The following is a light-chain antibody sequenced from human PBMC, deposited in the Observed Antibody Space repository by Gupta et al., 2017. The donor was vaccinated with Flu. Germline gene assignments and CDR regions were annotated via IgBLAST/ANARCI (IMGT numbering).Light chain of an antibody. J-gene: IGKJ3*01. V-gene: IGKV1-33*01. CDR1: QDISAF. Sequence: DRVTITCQASQDISAFLNWYQQKPDKAPELLVYDAYYLETGVPSRFSGSGFGTDFTLTISNLQPEDFATYYCQQYDHSPVFTFGPGTRVDMK. CDR2: DAY. CDR3: QQYDHSPVFT.